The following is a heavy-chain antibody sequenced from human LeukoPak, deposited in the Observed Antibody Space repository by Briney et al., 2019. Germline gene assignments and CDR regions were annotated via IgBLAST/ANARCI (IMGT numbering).Heavy chain of an antibody. CDR3: ARDDSAWYAY. D-gene: IGHD6-19*01. J-gene: IGHJ4*02. CDR1: GFTFSSYE. V-gene: IGHV3-48*03. CDR2: ISSSGRSI. Sequence: PGGSLRLSCAASGFTFSSYEMNWVRQAPGKGLEWVSYISSSGRSIYYADSVKGRFTISGDNAKNSLYLQMNSLRAEDTAVYYCARDDSAWYAYWGPGTLVTVSS.